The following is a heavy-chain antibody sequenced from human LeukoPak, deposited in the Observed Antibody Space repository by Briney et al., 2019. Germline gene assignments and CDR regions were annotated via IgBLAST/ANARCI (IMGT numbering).Heavy chain of an antibody. J-gene: IGHJ4*02. CDR1: GFTFSDEY. CDR2: ISNSGSYT. Sequence: GGSLRLSCAASGFTFSDEYMSWIRQAPGKGLEWVSYISNSGSYTNYADSVKGRFTISRDNAKNSLYLQMNSLRAEDTAVYYCARSRGSGPGAYFDYWGQGTLITVSS. V-gene: IGHV3-11*03. CDR3: ARSRGSGPGAYFDY. D-gene: IGHD1-26*01.